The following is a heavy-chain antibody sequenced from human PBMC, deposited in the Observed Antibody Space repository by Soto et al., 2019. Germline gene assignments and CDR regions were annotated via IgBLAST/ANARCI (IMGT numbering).Heavy chain of an antibody. CDR1: GYTFSSYG. CDR2: ITAYNGNT. V-gene: IGHV1-18*01. CDR3: ARDSFSGRYYDMSGYVVDY. J-gene: IGHJ4*02. D-gene: IGHD3-22*01. Sequence: QVQLVQSGAEVKKPGASVKVSCKVSGYTFSSYGISWVRQAPGQGLEWMGWITAYNGNTNYAQNFQGRVTMTTDTSTSTAYMELRSLRSEDTAVYYCARDSFSGRYYDMSGYVVDYWGQGTLVTVSS.